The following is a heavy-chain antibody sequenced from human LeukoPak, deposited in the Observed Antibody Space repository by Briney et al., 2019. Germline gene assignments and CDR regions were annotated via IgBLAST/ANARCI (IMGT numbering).Heavy chain of an antibody. CDR3: AKDGTYYYDSSGRRSPYYYYGMDV. Sequence: GGSLRLSCAASGFTFSSSAMSWVRQAPGKGLEWVSAISSSGVGTYYADSVKGRFTISRDNSKNTLYLQMNSLRAEDTAVYYCAKDGTYYYDSSGRRSPYYYYGMDVWGQGTTVTVSS. V-gene: IGHV3-23*01. J-gene: IGHJ6*02. D-gene: IGHD3-22*01. CDR2: ISSSGVGT. CDR1: GFTFSSSA.